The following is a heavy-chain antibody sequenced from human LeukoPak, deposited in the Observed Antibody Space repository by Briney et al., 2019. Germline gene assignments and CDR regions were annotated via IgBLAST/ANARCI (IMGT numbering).Heavy chain of an antibody. J-gene: IGHJ4*02. V-gene: IGHV3-23*01. CDR1: GSTFSSFA. CDR2: ICGTGTVT. D-gene: IGHD2-21*01. Sequence: GGSLRLSCAASGSTFSSFAMSWVRQAPGKGLEWVSSICGTGTVTYYGDSVKGRFTISRDNSKKTVHLEMSGLRADDTAVYYCAKDLYGDGGYCFEYWGQGTLVTVSS. CDR3: AKDLYGDGGYCFEY.